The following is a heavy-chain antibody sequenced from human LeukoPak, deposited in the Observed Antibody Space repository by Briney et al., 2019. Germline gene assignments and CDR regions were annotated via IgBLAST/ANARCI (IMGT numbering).Heavy chain of an antibody. CDR3: AREPITYDYGGNARNDAFDI. Sequence: ASVKVSCKASGGTFGSYAISWVRQAPGQGLEWMGGIIPIFGTANYAQKFQGRVTITADESTSTAYMELSSLRSEDTAVYYCAREPITYDYGGNARNDAFDIWGQGTMVTVSS. CDR1: GGTFGSYA. J-gene: IGHJ3*02. D-gene: IGHD4-23*01. CDR2: IIPIFGTA. V-gene: IGHV1-69*01.